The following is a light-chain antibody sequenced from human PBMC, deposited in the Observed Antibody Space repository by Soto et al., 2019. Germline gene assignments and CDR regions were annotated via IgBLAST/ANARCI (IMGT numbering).Light chain of an antibody. J-gene: IGKJ2*01. CDR1: HDVSDY. Sequence: DIQMTQSPSSLSASVGDRVTITCQASHDVSDYLNWYQQKPSKAPKLLIFDASNLETGVPSRFSGSGFGTQFTLTISSLQPEDVATYYCQHYDNLPYTFGQGTKLEIK. V-gene: IGKV1-33*01. CDR2: DAS. CDR3: QHYDNLPYT.